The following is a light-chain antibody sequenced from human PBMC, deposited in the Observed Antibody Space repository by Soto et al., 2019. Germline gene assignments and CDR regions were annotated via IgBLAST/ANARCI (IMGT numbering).Light chain of an antibody. CDR3: LEDYCFLT. Sequence: AIQMTQSPASLSASVGDRVTITCRASQDIRDSLAWYQQKPGKAPKLLIYAASHLQSGVSSRFSGSGSGTVFTLTISSLQPEDFATYYCLEDYCFLTFVPGTKVDFK. J-gene: IGKJ3*01. CDR2: AAS. V-gene: IGKV1-6*01. CDR1: QDIRDS.